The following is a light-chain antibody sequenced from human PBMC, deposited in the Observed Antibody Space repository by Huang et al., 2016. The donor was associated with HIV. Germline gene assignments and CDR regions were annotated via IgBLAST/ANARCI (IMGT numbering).Light chain of an antibody. J-gene: IGKJ4*01. CDR3: QQRSDWRLT. CDR1: HSLGGE. V-gene: IGKV3-11*01. Sequence: EIVLTQSPATLSPSPGGSAALFCRASHSLGGELAWYQQRPGQAPRLLIYDTSNRATGSPARFTGSGSGTDYTLTSRSLEPEDFAVYYCQQRSDWRLTFGGGTRVDIK. CDR2: DTS.